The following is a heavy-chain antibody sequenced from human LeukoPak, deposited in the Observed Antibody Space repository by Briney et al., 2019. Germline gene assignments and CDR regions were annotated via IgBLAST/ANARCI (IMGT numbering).Heavy chain of an antibody. J-gene: IGHJ4*02. CDR1: GFSLSTYA. CDR2: MSYDGSNE. Sequence: GGSLRLSCAASGFSLSTYAIHWVRQAPGKGLEWLTVMSYDGSNEYFTDSVRGRFTVSKDNSRNTVYLQMNSLRAEDTAVYYCARSGGVRSNWIHLTPWGRGTLVTVSS. CDR3: ARSGGVRSNWIHLTP. D-gene: IGHD5-18*01. V-gene: IGHV3-30-3*01.